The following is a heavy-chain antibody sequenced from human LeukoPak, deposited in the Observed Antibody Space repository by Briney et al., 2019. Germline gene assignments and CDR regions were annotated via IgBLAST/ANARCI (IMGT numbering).Heavy chain of an antibody. J-gene: IGHJ4*02. V-gene: IGHV1-46*01. Sequence: GASVKVSCKASGYTFTSYYMHWVRQAPGQGLEWMGIINPSGGSTSYAQKFQGRVTITRDMSTSTAYMELSSLRSEDTAVYYCAAVGSVVRGDYFDYWGQGTLVTVSS. CDR3: AAVGSVVRGDYFDY. D-gene: IGHD3-10*01. CDR1: GYTFTSYY. CDR2: INPSGGST.